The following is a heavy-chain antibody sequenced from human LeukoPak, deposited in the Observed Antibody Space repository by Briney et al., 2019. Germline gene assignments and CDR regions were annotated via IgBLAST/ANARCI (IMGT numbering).Heavy chain of an antibody. CDR3: TTSGSYGTDY. CDR1: GFTFNTYA. V-gene: IGHV3-15*01. Sequence: PGGSLRLSCAASGFTFNTYAMHWVRQAPGKGLEWVGRIKSKTDGGTTDYAAPVKGRFTISRDDSKNTLYLQMNSLKTEDTAVYYCTTSGSYGTDYWGQGTLVTVSS. CDR2: IKSKTDGGTT. J-gene: IGHJ4*02. D-gene: IGHD1-26*01.